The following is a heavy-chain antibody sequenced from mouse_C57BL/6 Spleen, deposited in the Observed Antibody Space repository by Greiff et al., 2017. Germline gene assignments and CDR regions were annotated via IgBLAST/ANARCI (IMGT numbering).Heavy chain of an antibody. Sequence: QVQLQQSGAELVKPGASVKISCKASGYAFSSYWMNWVKQRPGKGLEWIGQIYPGDGDTNYNGKFKGKATLTADKSSSTAYMQLSSLTSEDSAVYFCARSSLSSPFDYWGQGTTLTVSS. CDR2: IYPGDGDT. D-gene: IGHD1-1*01. CDR1: GYAFSSYW. CDR3: ARSSLSSPFDY. J-gene: IGHJ2*01. V-gene: IGHV1-80*01.